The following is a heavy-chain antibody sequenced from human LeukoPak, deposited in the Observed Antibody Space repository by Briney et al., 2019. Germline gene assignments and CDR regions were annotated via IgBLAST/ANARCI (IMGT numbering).Heavy chain of an antibody. D-gene: IGHD3-3*01. J-gene: IGHJ4*02. CDR3: ATRRFLEWSFDY. CDR1: GYTLTELS. CDR2: FDPEDGET. V-gene: IGHV1-24*01. Sequence: ASVKVSCKVSGYTLTELSMHWVRQAPGKGLEWMGGFDPEDGETIYAQKFQGRVTMTEDTSTDTAYMELSSLRSEDTAVHYCATRRFLEWSFDYWGQGTLVTVSS.